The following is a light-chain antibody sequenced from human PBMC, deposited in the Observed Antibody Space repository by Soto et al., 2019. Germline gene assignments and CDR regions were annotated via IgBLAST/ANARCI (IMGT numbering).Light chain of an antibody. V-gene: IGKV3D-15*01. CDR2: GAS. Sequence: DRVMTQSPAPLSVSPGERATLSCRASQSVSSKLAWYQQKRGQAPRLLIYGASTRATGIPARFSGSGSGTDSTLTVSRLEPEDVAVYYCQQYATSPRTLGQGTKVDIK. CDR3: QQYATSPRT. CDR1: QSVSSK. J-gene: IGKJ1*01.